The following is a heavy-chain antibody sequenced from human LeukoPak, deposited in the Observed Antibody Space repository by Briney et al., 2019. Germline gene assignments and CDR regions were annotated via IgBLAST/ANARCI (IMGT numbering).Heavy chain of an antibody. CDR3: ARARDVEWELLRFDY. Sequence: GASVKVSCKASGGTFSSYAISWVRQAPRQGLEWMGRIIPILGIANYAQKFQGRVTITADKSTSTAYMELSSLRSEDTAVYYCARARDVEWELLRFDYWGQGTLVTVSS. J-gene: IGHJ4*02. V-gene: IGHV1-69*04. CDR1: GGTFSSYA. CDR2: IIPILGIA. D-gene: IGHD1-26*01.